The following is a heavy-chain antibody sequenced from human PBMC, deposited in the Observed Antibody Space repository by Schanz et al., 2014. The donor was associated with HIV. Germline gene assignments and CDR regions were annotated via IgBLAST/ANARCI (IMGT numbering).Heavy chain of an antibody. D-gene: IGHD5-12*01. CDR1: GFTLSGFW. Sequence: EVQLVESGGGLVQPGGSLRLSCAASGFTLSGFWMSWVRQAPGKGLEWVANVKQDGSDKYYVESVKGRFTISRDNAKTLLYLQMNSLRDEDTAVYYCARDCLSGCPADYWGQGTLITVSS. CDR3: ARDCLSGCPADY. J-gene: IGHJ4*02. V-gene: IGHV3-7*01. CDR2: VKQDGSDK.